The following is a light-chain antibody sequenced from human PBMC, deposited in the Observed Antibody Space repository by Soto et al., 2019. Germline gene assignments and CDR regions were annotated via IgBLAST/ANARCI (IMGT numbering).Light chain of an antibody. CDR2: EDS. J-gene: IGLJ1*01. V-gene: IGLV2-14*02. CDR3: CSFTNAITPYA. CDR1: SSDDGSYNF. Sequence: QPGLTQPASTPGSPGQSVTISCTGTSSDDGSYNFVSWSQHHPGKAPKFIIYEDSKRHSGVSNRFSGSKAGNTASLKISGLHVADDADYSCCSFTNAITPYAFGTGTKGTLL.